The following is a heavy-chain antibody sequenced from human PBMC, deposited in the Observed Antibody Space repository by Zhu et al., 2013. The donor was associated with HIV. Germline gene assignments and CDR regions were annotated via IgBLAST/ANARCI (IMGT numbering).Heavy chain of an antibody. CDR1: GGTFSSYA. Sequence: QVQLVQSGAEVKKPGASVKVSCKASGGTFSSYAISWVRQAPGQGLEWMGGIIPIFGIANYAQKFQGRVTMTRDTSISTAYMDLRSLKSDDTAVYYCARDTGTYPDYWGQGTLVAVSS. CDR2: IIPIFGIA. D-gene: IGHD1-7*01. CDR3: ARDTGTYPDY. V-gene: IGHV1-69*17. J-gene: IGHJ4*02.